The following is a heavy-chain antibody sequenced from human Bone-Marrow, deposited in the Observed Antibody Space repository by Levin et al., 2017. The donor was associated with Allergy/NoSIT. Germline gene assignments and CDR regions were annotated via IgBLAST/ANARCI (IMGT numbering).Heavy chain of an antibody. CDR3: ARLVPAADYYYGMDV. V-gene: IGHV4-4*02. CDR2: IYHSGST. J-gene: IGHJ6*02. D-gene: IGHD2-2*01. CDR1: GGSISSSNW. Sequence: SETLSLTCAVSGGSISSSNWWSWVRQPPGKGLEWIGEIYHSGSTNYNPSLKSRVTISVDKSKNQFSLKLSSVTAADTAVYYCARLVPAADYYYGMDVWGQGTTVTVSS.